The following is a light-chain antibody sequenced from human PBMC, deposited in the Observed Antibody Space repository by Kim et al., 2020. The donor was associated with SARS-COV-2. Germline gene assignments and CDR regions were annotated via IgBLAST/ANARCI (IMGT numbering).Light chain of an antibody. CDR2: AAS. J-gene: IGKJ4*01. Sequence: SVENRVTITCRASQSISSYLNWYQQKPGKAPKLLIYAASSLQSGVPSRFSGSGSGTDFTLTISSLQPEDFATYYCQQSYSTPEVTFGGGTKVDIK. CDR1: QSISSY. CDR3: QQSYSTPEVT. V-gene: IGKV1-39*01.